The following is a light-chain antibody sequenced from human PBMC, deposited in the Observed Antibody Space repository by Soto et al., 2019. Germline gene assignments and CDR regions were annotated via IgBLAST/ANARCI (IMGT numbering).Light chain of an antibody. CDR2: DAS. CDR3: QQYDNLPIT. V-gene: IGKV1-33*01. CDR1: QDISNY. J-gene: IGKJ5*01. Sequence: DIQMTQSASSLSASLGDRVTITWKASQDISNYLNWYQQKPGKAPKLLIYDASNLETGVPSRFSGSGSGTDFNFTISSLQTEDIATYYCQQYDNLPITFGQGTRLEIK.